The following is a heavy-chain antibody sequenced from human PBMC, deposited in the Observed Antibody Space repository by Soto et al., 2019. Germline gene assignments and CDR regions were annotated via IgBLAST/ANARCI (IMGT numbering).Heavy chain of an antibody. CDR2: ISYDGSNK. Sequence: GGSLRLSCAASGFTFRSYAMYWVRQAPGKGLEWVAVISYDGSNKYYADSVKGRFTISRDNSKSTLYLQMTSLRAEDTALYYCVKDGSSGWPYFDDMDVWGQGTTVTVSS. V-gene: IGHV3-30-3*01. D-gene: IGHD6-19*01. J-gene: IGHJ6*02. CDR3: VKDGSSGWPYFDDMDV. CDR1: GFTFRSYA.